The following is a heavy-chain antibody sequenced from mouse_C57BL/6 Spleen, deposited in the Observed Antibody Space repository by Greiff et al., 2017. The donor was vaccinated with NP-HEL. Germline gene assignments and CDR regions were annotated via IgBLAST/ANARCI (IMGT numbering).Heavy chain of an antibody. J-gene: IGHJ4*01. CDR2: INPNNGGT. V-gene: IGHV1-26*01. CDR1: GYTFTDYY. D-gene: IGHD2-2*01. Sequence: EVQLQQSGPELVKPGASVKISCKASGYTFTDYYMNWVKQSHGKSLEWIGDINPNNGGTSYNQKFKGKATLTVDKSSSTAYMELRSLTSEDSAVYYGASEGMVKMDYWGQGTSVTVSS. CDR3: ASEGMVKMDY.